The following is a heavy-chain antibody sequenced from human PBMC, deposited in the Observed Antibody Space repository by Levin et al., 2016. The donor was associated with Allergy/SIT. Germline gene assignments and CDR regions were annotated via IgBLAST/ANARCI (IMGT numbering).Heavy chain of an antibody. J-gene: IGHJ4*02. CDR3: ALWEPWTTVTTEAGWDPIDY. Sequence: WVRQAPGQGLEWMGGIIPIFGTANYAQKFQGRVTITADESTSTAYMELSSLRSEDTAVYYCALWEPWTTVTTEAGWDPIDYWGQGTLVTVSS. D-gene: IGHD4-17*01. V-gene: IGHV1-69*01. CDR2: IIPIFGTA.